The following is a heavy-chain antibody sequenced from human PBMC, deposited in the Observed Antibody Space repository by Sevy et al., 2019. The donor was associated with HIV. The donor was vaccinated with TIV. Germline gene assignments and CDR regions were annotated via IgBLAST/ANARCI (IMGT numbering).Heavy chain of an antibody. CDR2: TYYMSRWYD. J-gene: IGHJ5*02. D-gene: IGHD3-3*01. Sequence: SQTLSLTCLISGDSVSSNSASWNWIRQSPSRGLERLGRTYYMSRWYDDYAVSVKSRITITPDTSKNQFSLHLSSVTPEDTAVYFCARNSRRLLEWPDNWFDPWGQGTLVTVSS. V-gene: IGHV6-1*01. CDR3: ARNSRRLLEWPDNWFDP. CDR1: GDSVSSNSAS.